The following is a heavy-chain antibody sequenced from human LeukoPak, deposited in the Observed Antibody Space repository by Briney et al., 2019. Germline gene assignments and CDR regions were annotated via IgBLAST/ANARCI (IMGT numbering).Heavy chain of an antibody. CDR1: GFTFSSYW. D-gene: IGHD1-14*01. Sequence: PGGSLRLSCAASGFTFSSYWMHWVRHAPGKGLVWASRINSDGSSTSYADSVKGRFTISRDNAKNTLYLQMNSLRAEDTAVYYCARERETFGIIDSWGQGTLVAVSS. J-gene: IGHJ4*02. V-gene: IGHV3-74*01. CDR2: INSDGSST. CDR3: ARERETFGIIDS.